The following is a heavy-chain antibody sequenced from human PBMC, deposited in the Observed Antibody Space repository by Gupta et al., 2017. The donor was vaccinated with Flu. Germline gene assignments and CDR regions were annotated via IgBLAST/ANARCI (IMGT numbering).Heavy chain of an antibody. Sequence: QVQLQQWGAGLLKPSETLSLTCAVPGASFSGFYWRWIRQSPGKGLEWIGEINHRGNINYNPSLESRVTISPDTTKKQFSLKVNAVTAADTALYDCASRGSRYCSGMTCYNEAFDFWGQGTMVTVSS. V-gene: IGHV4-34*01. J-gene: IGHJ3*01. D-gene: IGHD2-2*02. CDR2: INHRGNI. CDR1: GASFSGFY. CDR3: ASRGSRYCSGMTCYNEAFDF.